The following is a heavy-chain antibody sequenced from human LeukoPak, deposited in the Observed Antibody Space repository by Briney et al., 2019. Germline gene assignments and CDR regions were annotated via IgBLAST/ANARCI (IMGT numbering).Heavy chain of an antibody. Sequence: SETLSLTCAVYGGSFSGYYWRWIRQPPGKGLEWIGEINHSGSTNYNPSLKSRVTISVDTSKNQFSLKLSSVTAADTAVYYCARGNRPDIVVVTDHFDYWGQGTLVTASS. CDR3: ARGNRPDIVVVTDHFDY. V-gene: IGHV4-34*01. CDR1: GGSFSGYY. J-gene: IGHJ4*02. D-gene: IGHD2-21*02. CDR2: INHSGST.